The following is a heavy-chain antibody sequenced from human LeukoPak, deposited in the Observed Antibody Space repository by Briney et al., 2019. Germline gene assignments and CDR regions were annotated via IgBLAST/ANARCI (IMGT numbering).Heavy chain of an antibody. Sequence: GESLKISCKGFGYSFTSYWIGWVRQMPGKGLEWMGIIYPADSDTKYSPSFQGQVTISADKSISTTYLQWSSLKASDTAVYYCASRGGKSYFHTWGQGTLVTVSS. CDR1: GYSFTSYW. D-gene: IGHD1-26*01. CDR3: ASRGGKSYFHT. CDR2: IYPADSDT. V-gene: IGHV5-51*01. J-gene: IGHJ1*01.